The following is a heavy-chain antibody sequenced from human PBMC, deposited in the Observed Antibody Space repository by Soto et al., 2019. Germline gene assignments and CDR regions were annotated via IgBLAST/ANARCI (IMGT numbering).Heavy chain of an antibody. Sequence: GGSLRLSCAASGFTFSSYSMNWVRQAPGKGLEWVSSISSTTNYIYYADSLKGRFTLSRDNAKNSVYLDMNSLSAEDTAVYYCARESEDLTSNFDYWGQGTRATVS. J-gene: IGHJ4*02. V-gene: IGHV3-21*01. CDR2: ISSTTNYI. CDR3: ARESEDLTSNFDY. CDR1: GFTFSSYS.